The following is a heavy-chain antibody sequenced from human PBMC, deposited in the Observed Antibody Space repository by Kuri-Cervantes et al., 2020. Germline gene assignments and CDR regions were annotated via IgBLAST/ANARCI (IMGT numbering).Heavy chain of an antibody. J-gene: IGHJ4*02. V-gene: IGHV3-48*02. Sequence: ETLSLTCVASGFTFSSYSMNWVRQAPGKGLYWVSYITSGSSAIYYADSVKGRFTISRDNAKNSLYLQMNSLRDEDTAVYYCTSGWSNPFDYWGQGTLVTVSS. CDR2: ITSGSSAI. CDR1: GFTFSSYS. CDR3: TSGWSNPFDY. D-gene: IGHD6-19*01.